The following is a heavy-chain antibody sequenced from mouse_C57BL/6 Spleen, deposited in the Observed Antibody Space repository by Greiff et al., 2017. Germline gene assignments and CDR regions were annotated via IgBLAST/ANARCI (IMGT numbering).Heavy chain of an antibody. CDR1: GYTFTSYW. CDR3: ARDYGDGYYAMDD. J-gene: IGHJ4*01. D-gene: IGHD2-4*01. V-gene: IGHV1-61*01. CDR2: IYPSDSET. Sequence: QVQLQQPGAELVRPGSSVKLSCKASGYTFTSYWMDWVKQRPGQGLEWIGNIYPSDSETHYNQKFKDKAAVTVDKSSSTAYMQLSSLTSEDSAVYYCARDYGDGYYAMDDWGQGTSVTVSS.